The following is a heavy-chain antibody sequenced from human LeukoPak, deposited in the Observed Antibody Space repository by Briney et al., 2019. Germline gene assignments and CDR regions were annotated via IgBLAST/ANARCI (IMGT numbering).Heavy chain of an antibody. CDR1: GFTFNNSW. V-gene: IGHV3-74*01. J-gene: IGHJ3*02. CDR3: ASPRSGERGGYHHPCDI. D-gene: IGHD3-22*01. CDR2: INSDGSR. Sequence: GGSLRLSCAGSGFTFNNSWMDWVGQAPGKGLVWVSRINSDGSRSYADSVRGRFTISSDNAKHTLFLQMNSLRDQDTAVYFCASPRSGERGGYHHPCDIWGQGTMVTVSS.